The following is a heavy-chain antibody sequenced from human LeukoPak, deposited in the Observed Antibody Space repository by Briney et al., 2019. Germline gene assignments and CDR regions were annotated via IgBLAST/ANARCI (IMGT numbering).Heavy chain of an antibody. J-gene: IGHJ4*02. CDR2: IYYSGST. Sequence: SETLSLTCTVSGGSISSSSYYWGWIRQPPGKGLEWIGSIYYSGSTYYNPSLKSRVTISVDTSKNQFSLKLSSVTAADTAVYYCARVMSSSWYSRDYWGQGTLVTVSS. D-gene: IGHD6-13*01. V-gene: IGHV4-39*07. CDR3: ARVMSSSWYSRDY. CDR1: GGSISSSSYY.